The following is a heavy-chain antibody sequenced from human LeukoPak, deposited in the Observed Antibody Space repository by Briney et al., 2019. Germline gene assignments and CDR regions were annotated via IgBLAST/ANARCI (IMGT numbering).Heavy chain of an antibody. J-gene: IGHJ4*02. Sequence: GGSLRLSCAASGFTFSSYAMHWVRQAPGKGLEWVVVISYDGSNKYYADSVKGRFTISRDNSKNTLYLQMNSLRAEDTAVYYCAREGGYYDILTGYFDYWGQGTLVTVSS. V-gene: IGHV3-30-3*01. CDR3: AREGGYYDILTGYFDY. D-gene: IGHD3-9*01. CDR1: GFTFSSYA. CDR2: ISYDGSNK.